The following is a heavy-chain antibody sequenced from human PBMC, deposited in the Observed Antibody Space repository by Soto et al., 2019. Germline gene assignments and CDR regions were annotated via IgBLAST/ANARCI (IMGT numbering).Heavy chain of an antibody. CDR3: ARDRGAAAGRWFRY. V-gene: IGHV1-69*01. J-gene: IGHJ4*02. Sequence: QVQLVQSGAEVKKTGSSVKVSCKASGGTFSSYAISWVRQAPGQGLEWMGGIIPIFGTANYAQKFQGRVTITADESTSTAYMELSSLRSEDTAVYYCARDRGAAAGRWFRYWGQGTLVTVSS. CDR1: GGTFSSYA. CDR2: IIPIFGTA. D-gene: IGHD6-13*01.